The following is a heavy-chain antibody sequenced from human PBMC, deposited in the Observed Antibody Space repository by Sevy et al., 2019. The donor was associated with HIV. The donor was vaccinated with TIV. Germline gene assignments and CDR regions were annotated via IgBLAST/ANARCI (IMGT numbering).Heavy chain of an antibody. CDR2: ISYDRSDK. V-gene: IGHV3-30*06. CDR1: GFTLGSYD. CDR3: ARVFSSYYFDY. Sequence: GGSLRLSCAASGFTLGSYDMHWVRQAPGKGLEWVAYISYDRSDKNYADSVKGRFTISRDNSKNTVFLQLNSLRPEDTAVYYCARVFSSYYFDYWGQGSLVTVSS. J-gene: IGHJ4*02.